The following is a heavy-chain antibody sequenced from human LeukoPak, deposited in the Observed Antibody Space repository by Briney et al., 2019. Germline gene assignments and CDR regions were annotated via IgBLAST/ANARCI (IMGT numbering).Heavy chain of an antibody. Sequence: SETLSLTCAVYGGSFSGYYWSWIRQPPGKGLEWIGEINHSGSTNYNPSLKSRVTLSVDTSKNQFSLKLSSVTAADTAVYYCARGNFGVVVPAAMSFDYWGQGTLVTVSS. D-gene: IGHD2-2*01. J-gene: IGHJ4*02. CDR3: ARGNFGVVVPAAMSFDY. CDR2: INHSGST. CDR1: GGSFSGYY. V-gene: IGHV4-34*01.